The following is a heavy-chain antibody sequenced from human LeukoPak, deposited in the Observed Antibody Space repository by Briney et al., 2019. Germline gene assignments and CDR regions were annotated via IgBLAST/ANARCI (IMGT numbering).Heavy chain of an antibody. CDR2: IYYSRST. CDR1: GGSFSGYY. V-gene: IGHV4-59*01. CDR3: ARALLDAFDI. D-gene: IGHD2-21*01. Sequence: SETLSLTCAVYGGSFSGYYWSWIRQPPGKGLEWIGYIYYSRSTNYNPSLKSRVTISVDTSKNQFSLKLSSVTAADTAVYYCARALLDAFDIWGQGTMVTVSS. J-gene: IGHJ3*02.